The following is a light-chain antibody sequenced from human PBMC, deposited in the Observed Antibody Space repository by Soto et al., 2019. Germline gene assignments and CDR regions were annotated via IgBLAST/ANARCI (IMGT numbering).Light chain of an antibody. CDR3: QQYGSSPPLT. V-gene: IGKV3-20*01. CDR2: GAS. CDR1: QSVSSSY. J-gene: IGKJ4*01. Sequence: EVVLTQSPDTLSLSPGERATLSCSASQSVSSSYLAWYQQKPGQAPRLLIYGASSRATGIPDRFSGSGSGTDFTLTISRLEPEDFAVYYCQQYGSSPPLTFGGGTKVDIK.